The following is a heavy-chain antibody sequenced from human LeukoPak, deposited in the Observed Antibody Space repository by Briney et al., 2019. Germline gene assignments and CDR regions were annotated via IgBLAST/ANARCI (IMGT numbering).Heavy chain of an antibody. CDR1: GFTFSSYG. D-gene: IGHD4-17*01. Sequence: GGSLRLSCAGSGFTFSSYGMSWVRQAAGKGLEWVSGIGGSDGRTYYTDSVKGWFTISRDNSKNTLYLQMNSLRAEDTAVYSCAKDSVTTGGAYGMDVWGQGTTVTVSS. J-gene: IGHJ6*02. CDR3: AKDSVTTGGAYGMDV. CDR2: IGGSDGRT. V-gene: IGHV3-23*01.